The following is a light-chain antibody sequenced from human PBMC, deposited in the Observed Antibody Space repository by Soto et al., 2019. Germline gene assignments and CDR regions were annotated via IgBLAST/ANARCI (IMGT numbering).Light chain of an antibody. V-gene: IGKV3-15*01. CDR1: QSVSSN. CDR3: QQYNNWPPGT. CDR2: GAS. Sequence: EIVMTQSPATLSVSPGERATLSCRASQSVSSNLAWYHQKPGQAPRLLIYGASTRVNGIPARFSGSGSGTEFTLTISSLQSEDFAVYYCQQYNNWPPGTFGQGTKVEIK. J-gene: IGKJ1*01.